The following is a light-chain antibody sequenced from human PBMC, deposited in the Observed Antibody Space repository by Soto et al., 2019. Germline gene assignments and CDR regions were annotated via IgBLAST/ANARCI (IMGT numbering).Light chain of an antibody. J-gene: IGKJ4*01. Sequence: DIPLTQSPPFLSASVVERVTITCRASKGINSHLAWYQQGTGKDPKLLIYAASTLQSGVASRFSGSASGREYTLIISSLQPEDFVTYYCQQVSGYQLNFGGGTKVDIK. CDR2: AAS. CDR1: KGINSH. CDR3: QQVSGYQLN. V-gene: IGKV1-9*01.